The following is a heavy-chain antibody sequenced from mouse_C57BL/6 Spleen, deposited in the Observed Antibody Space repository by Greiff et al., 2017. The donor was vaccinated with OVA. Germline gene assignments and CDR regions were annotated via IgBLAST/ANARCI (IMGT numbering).Heavy chain of an antibody. CDR2: INPNNGGT. CDR3: ARSEGMVTTSYYYAMDY. Sequence: EVQLQQSGPELVKPGASVKIPCKASGYTFTDYNMDWVKQSHGKSLEWIGDINPNNGGTIYNQKFKGKATLTVDKSSSTAYMELRSLTSEDTAVYYCARSEGMVTTSYYYAMDYWGQGTSVTVSS. J-gene: IGHJ4*01. CDR1: GYTFTDYN. V-gene: IGHV1-18*01. D-gene: IGHD2-10*02.